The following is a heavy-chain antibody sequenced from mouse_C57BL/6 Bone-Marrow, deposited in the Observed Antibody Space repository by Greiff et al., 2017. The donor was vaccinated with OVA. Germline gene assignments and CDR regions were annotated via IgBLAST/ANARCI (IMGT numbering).Heavy chain of an antibody. V-gene: IGHV1-81*01. Sequence: QVQLQQSGAELARPGASVKLSCKASGYTFTSYGISWVKQRTGQGLEWIGEIYPRSGNTYYNEKFKGKATLTADKSSSIAYMELRSLTSEDSAVYFCARWGYYYGSRYYYAMDYWGQGTSVTVSS. D-gene: IGHD1-1*01. J-gene: IGHJ4*01. CDR1: GYTFTSYG. CDR3: ARWGYYYGSRYYYAMDY. CDR2: IYPRSGNT.